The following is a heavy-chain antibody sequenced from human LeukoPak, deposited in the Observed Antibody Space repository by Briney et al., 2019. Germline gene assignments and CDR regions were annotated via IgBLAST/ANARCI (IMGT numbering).Heavy chain of an antibody. CDR1: GYTFTGYY. CDR3: ARGVVNYLVWGDAFDI. J-gene: IGHJ3*02. D-gene: IGHD3-3*01. V-gene: IGHV1-2*02. Sequence: VASVKVSCKASGYTFTGYYMHWVRQAPGQGLEWMGWINPNSGGTNYAQKFQGRVTMTRDTSISTAYMELSRLRSDDTAVYYCARGVVNYLVWGDAFDIWGQGTMVTVSS. CDR2: INPNSGGT.